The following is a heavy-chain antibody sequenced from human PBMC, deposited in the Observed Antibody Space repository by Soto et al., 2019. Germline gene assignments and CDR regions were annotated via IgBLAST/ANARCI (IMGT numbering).Heavy chain of an antibody. Sequence: EVQLVESGGGLIQPGGSLRLSCAASGFTVSTMSMTWVRQAPGKGLEWVSVFYAGGNTDYADSVKGRFTISRDNSKNTLYLQMNSLRAEDTAVYYCARDCGGHYGMDVWGQGTTVTVSS. CDR2: FYAGGNT. CDR3: ARDCGGHYGMDV. J-gene: IGHJ6*02. D-gene: IGHD2-21*01. V-gene: IGHV3-53*01. CDR1: GFTVSTMS.